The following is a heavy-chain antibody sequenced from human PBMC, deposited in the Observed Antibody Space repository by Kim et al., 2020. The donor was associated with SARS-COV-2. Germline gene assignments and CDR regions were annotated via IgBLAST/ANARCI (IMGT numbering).Heavy chain of an antibody. V-gene: IGHV3-33*08. CDR3: ARDPHSGSYRGYYFDY. Sequence: GGSLRLSCAASGFTFSSYGMHWVRQAPGKGLEWVAVIWYDGSNKYYADSVKGRFTISRDNSKNTLYLQMNSLRAEDTAVYYCARDPHSGSYRGYYFDYWGQGTLVTVSS. CDR2: IWYDGSNK. D-gene: IGHD1-26*01. J-gene: IGHJ4*02. CDR1: GFTFSSYG.